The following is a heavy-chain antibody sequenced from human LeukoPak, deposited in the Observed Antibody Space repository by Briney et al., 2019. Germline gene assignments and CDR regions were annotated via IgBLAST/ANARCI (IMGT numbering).Heavy chain of an antibody. CDR3: ARANGDYPDY. D-gene: IGHD4-17*01. Sequence: SETLSLTCAVYGGSFSGYYWSWIRQPPGKGLEWIGEINHSGSTNYNPSLKSRVTISVDTSKNQFSLKLSSVTAADTAVYYCARANGDYPDYWGQGTLVTVSS. V-gene: IGHV4-34*01. J-gene: IGHJ4*02. CDR2: INHSGST. CDR1: GGSFSGYY.